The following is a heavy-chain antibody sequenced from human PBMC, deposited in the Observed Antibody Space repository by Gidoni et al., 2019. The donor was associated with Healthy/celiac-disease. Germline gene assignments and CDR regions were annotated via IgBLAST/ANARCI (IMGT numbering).Heavy chain of an antibody. J-gene: IGHJ6*02. Sequence: EVQLVESGGGLVQPGGSLRLSCAASGFTVSSNYMRWVRQAPGKALEWVSVIYSGGSTYYADSVKGRFTISRDNSKNTLYLEMNSLRAEDTAVYYCARDESHSSGWCPATSYYYGMDVWGQGTTVTVSS. CDR2: IYSGGST. D-gene: IGHD6-19*01. V-gene: IGHV3-66*01. CDR1: GFTVSSNY. CDR3: ARDESHSSGWCPATSYYYGMDV.